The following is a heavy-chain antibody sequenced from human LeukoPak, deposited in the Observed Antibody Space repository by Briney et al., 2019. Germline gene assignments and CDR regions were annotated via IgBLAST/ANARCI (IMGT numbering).Heavy chain of an antibody. J-gene: IGHJ3*02. D-gene: IGHD6-13*01. CDR3: ARSPRKYSSSGNAFDI. CDR2: IYYSWST. CDR1: GGSISSYY. V-gene: IGHV4-59*01. Sequence: SETLSLTCTVSGGSISSYYWSWIRQPPGKGLEWIGYIYYSWSTNYNPSLKRRVTISVDTSKNQFSLKLSSVTAADTAVYSCARSPRKYSSSGNAFDIWGQGTMVTVSS.